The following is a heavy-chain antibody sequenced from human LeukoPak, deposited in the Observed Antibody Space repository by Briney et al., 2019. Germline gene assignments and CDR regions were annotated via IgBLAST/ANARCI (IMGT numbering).Heavy chain of an antibody. V-gene: IGHV4-39*07. D-gene: IGHD2-2*03. Sequence: SETLSLTCTVSGGSVSGSDYYWGWVRQPPGRGLEWIGSAYYPGRVDLNSPLKSRVTVSLDTSKNQVSLHLRSVAPEDTAIYCCAIMDIAMIRGFSWGRGTLVIVSS. J-gene: IGHJ5*02. CDR2: AYYPGRV. CDR3: AIMDIAMIRGFS. CDR1: GGSVSGSDYY.